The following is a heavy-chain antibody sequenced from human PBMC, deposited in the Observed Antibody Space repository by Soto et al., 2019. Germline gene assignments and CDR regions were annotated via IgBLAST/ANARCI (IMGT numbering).Heavy chain of an antibody. V-gene: IGHV3-9*01. CDR1: GLTFEDYA. CDR3: ARGRGALTVISNWFDP. D-gene: IGHD2-21*01. J-gene: IGHJ5*02. CDR2: INWNSGST. Sequence: EVQLVESGGGLVQPGRSLRLSCEASGLTFEDYAMQWIRQAPGKGLEWVAGINWNSGSTGYADSVKGRFTISRDNVNNSLHLEMSTLKAEDTAMYYCARGRGALTVISNWFDPWGQGTLVTVSS.